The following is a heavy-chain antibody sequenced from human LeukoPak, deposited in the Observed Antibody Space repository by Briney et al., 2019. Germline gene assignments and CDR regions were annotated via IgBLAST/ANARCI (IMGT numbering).Heavy chain of an antibody. CDR2: IYYSGST. J-gene: IGHJ1*01. Sequence: SETLSLTCTVSGGSISSSSYYWGWIRQPPGKGLEWIRSIYYSGSTYYNPSLKSRVTISVDTSKNQFSLKLSSVTAADTAVYYCARVYSSGSRAFQLWGQGTLVTVSS. CDR3: ARVYSSGSRAFQL. CDR1: GGSISSSSYY. D-gene: IGHD6-19*01. V-gene: IGHV4-39*07.